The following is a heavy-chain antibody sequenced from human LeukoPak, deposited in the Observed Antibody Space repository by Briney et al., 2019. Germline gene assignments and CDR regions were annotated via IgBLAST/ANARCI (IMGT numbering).Heavy chain of an antibody. Sequence: PSETLSLTCTVSGGSISSYYWSWLRQPPGKGLEWIGYIYYSGSTNYNPSLKSRVTISEDTSKNQFSLKLSSVAAADTAVYYCARDSSGWYWFDPWGQGTLVTVSS. CDR3: ARDSSGWYWFDP. J-gene: IGHJ5*02. CDR2: IYYSGST. V-gene: IGHV4-59*01. CDR1: GGSISSYY. D-gene: IGHD6-19*01.